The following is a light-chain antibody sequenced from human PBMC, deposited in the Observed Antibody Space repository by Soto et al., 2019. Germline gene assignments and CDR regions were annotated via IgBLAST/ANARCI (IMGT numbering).Light chain of an antibody. CDR1: QNIRSR. Sequence: DFQMTQSPSTLSASVGDRVTITCRASQNIRSRLAWFQQKPGKAPKLLIYDASSLESGVPQRFSGSGSGTEFTLTISSLQTYDFSTYYRQQYHSYWTFVQGTKLDIK. J-gene: IGKJ1*01. CDR2: DAS. V-gene: IGKV1-5*01. CDR3: QQYHSYWT.